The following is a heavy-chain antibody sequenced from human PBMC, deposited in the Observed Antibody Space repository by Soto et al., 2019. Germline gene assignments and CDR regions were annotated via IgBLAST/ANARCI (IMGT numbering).Heavy chain of an antibody. CDR3: ARGITIFGVVKGYYYGMDV. Sequence: ASVKVSCKASGGTFSSYAISWVRQAPGQGLEWMGWINPNSGGTNYAQKFQGRVTMTRDTSISTAYMELSRLRSDDTAVYYCARGITIFGVVKGYYYGMDVWGQGTTVTVSS. V-gene: IGHV1-2*02. D-gene: IGHD3-3*01. CDR2: INPNSGGT. J-gene: IGHJ6*02. CDR1: GGTFSSYA.